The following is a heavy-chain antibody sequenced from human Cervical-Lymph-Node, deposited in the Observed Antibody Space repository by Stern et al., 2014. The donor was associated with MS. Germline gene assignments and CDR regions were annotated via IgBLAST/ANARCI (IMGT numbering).Heavy chain of an antibody. Sequence: QVQLQESGPGLVKPSGTLSLTCAVSGDSISSDNWWSWVRQFPGKGQEWIGGIHHSGTTNYNQSLESRITISIDKSKNQFSLNQSSVTAADTAVYFCSRASLSGYDWFDPWGQGTLVTVSS. CDR2: IHHSGTT. J-gene: IGHJ5*02. CDR1: GDSISSDNW. D-gene: IGHD5-12*01. V-gene: IGHV4-4*02. CDR3: SRASLSGYDWFDP.